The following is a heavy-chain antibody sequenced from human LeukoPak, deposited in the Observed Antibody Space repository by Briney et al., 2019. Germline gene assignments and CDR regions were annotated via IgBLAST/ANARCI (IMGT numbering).Heavy chain of an antibody. CDR1: GFTVSSNY. V-gene: IGHV3-66*01. J-gene: IGHJ3*02. CDR3: AREGYARGAFDI. Sequence: GGSLRLSCAASGFTVSSNYMSWVRQAPGKGLEWVSVIYSGGSTYYADSVKRRFTISRDNSTNTLYLQMNSLRAEDTAVYYCAREGYARGAFDIWGQGTMVTVSS. D-gene: IGHD3-10*01. CDR2: IYSGGST.